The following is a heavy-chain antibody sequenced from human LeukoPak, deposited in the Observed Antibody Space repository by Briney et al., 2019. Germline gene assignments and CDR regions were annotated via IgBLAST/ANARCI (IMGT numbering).Heavy chain of an antibody. D-gene: IGHD6-13*01. CDR1: GFTFSSYS. Sequence: GGSLRLSYAASGFTFSSYSMNWVRQAPGKGLEWVSSISSSSSYIYYADSVKGRFTISRDNAKNSLYLQMNSLRAEDTAVYYCARDRVTYSSSWYFWFDPWGQGTLVTVSS. V-gene: IGHV3-21*01. CDR2: ISSSSSYI. CDR3: ARDRVTYSSSWYFWFDP. J-gene: IGHJ5*02.